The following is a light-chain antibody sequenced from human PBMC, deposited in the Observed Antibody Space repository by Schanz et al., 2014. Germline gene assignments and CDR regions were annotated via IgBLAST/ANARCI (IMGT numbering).Light chain of an antibody. CDR1: QSFNSIY. CDR3: QQRSNWPPIT. CDR2: GAS. J-gene: IGKJ5*01. Sequence: EIVLTQSPGTLSLSPGERATLSCRASQSFNSIYLAWYQQKPGQAPRLLIYGASSRATGIPERFSGSGSGTDFTLAISRLEPEDFAVYYCQQRSNWPPITFGQGTRLEIK. V-gene: IGKV3D-20*02.